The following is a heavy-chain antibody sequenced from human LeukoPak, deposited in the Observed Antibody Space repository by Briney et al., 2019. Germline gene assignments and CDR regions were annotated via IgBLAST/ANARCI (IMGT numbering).Heavy chain of an antibody. D-gene: IGHD3-22*01. Sequence: GGSLRLSCAASGFTLSSYWMSWVRQAPGKGLEWVANIKQDGSEKYYVDSVKGRFTISRDNAKNSLHLQMNSLRAEDTAVYYCARDYYDSSGYSYYVDYWGQGTLVTVSS. J-gene: IGHJ4*02. V-gene: IGHV3-7*03. CDR2: IKQDGSEK. CDR1: GFTLSSYW. CDR3: ARDYYDSSGYSYYVDY.